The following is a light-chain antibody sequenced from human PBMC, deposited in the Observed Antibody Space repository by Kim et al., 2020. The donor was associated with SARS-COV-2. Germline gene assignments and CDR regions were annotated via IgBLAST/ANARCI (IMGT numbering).Light chain of an antibody. CDR2: YDS. Sequence: SYELTQPPSVSVAPGKTARITCGGNNIGSKSVHWYQQKPGQAPVLVIYYDSDRPSGIPERFSGSNSGNTATLTISRVEAGDEADYYCQVGDSSSDHPVFG. CDR1: NIGSKS. J-gene: IGLJ3*02. CDR3: QVGDSSSDHPV. V-gene: IGLV3-21*04.